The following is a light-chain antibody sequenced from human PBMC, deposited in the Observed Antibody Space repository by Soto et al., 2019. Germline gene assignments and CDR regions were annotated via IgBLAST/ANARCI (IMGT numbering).Light chain of an antibody. V-gene: IGLV2-14*03. CDR3: CSSAPESTYV. Sequence: QSALTQPASVSGSPGQSITISCTGTSSDVGVYKYVSWYQQHPGTAPKLMIFDVTNRPSGVSNRFSGSVSGNTASLTVSGLQAEDEAEYFCCSSAPESTYVFGTGTKLTVL. CDR2: DVT. J-gene: IGLJ1*01. CDR1: SSDVGVYKY.